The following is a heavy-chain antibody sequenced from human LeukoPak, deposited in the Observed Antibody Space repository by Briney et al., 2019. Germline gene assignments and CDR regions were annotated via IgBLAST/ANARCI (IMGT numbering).Heavy chain of an antibody. D-gene: IGHD3-22*01. J-gene: IGHJ4*02. Sequence: SETLSLTCAVYGGSFSGYYWSWIRQPPGKGLEWIGEINHSGSTNYNPSLKSRVTISVDTSKNQFSLKLSSVTAADTAVYYCAGSDYYDSSGYYGLRGFDYWGQGTLVTVSS. CDR1: GGSFSGYY. CDR3: AGSDYYDSSGYYGLRGFDY. CDR2: INHSGST. V-gene: IGHV4-34*01.